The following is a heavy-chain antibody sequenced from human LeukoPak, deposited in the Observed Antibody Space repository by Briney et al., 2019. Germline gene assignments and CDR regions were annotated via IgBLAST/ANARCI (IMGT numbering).Heavy chain of an antibody. CDR3: ARGGGQWRGSSLEY. V-gene: IGHV1-18*01. J-gene: IGHJ4*02. D-gene: IGHD6-19*01. Sequence: ASVKVSCKASRYTFTSYGISWVRQAPGQGLEWMGRISAYNGNTNYAQKLQGRVTMTTDTSTSTAYMELRSLRADDTGVYYGARGGGQWRGSSLEYWGQGTLVTVSS. CDR1: RYTFTSYG. CDR2: ISAYNGNT.